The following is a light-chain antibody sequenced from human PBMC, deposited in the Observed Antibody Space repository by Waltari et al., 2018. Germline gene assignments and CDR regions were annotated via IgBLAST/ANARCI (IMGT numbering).Light chain of an antibody. V-gene: IGLV1-36*01. CDR3: AAWDDSLNGPV. CDR1: SSNVGNNA. J-gene: IGLJ3*02. Sequence: QSVLTQPPSVSEAPRQRVTIPCSGSSSNVGNNAVNWYQQLPGKPPKLLIYYDDLLPSWVSDRFSGSKSGISASLAISGLQSEDEADYYCAAWDDSLNGPVFGGGTKLTVL. CDR2: YDD.